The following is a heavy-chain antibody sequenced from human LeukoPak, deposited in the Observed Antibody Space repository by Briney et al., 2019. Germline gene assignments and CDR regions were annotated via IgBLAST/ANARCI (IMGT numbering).Heavy chain of an antibody. CDR1: GFTFNGHA. CDR2: ISYDGTYK. Sequence: ETSLRLSCAASGFTFNGHALHWVRQAPDKGLEWVAVISYDGTYKYYADSVKGRFTISRDNSKNTLYLQMNSLRAEDTAVYYCAREAEWLRFPPPFDYWGQGTLVTVSS. D-gene: IGHD5-12*01. CDR3: AREAEWLRFPPPFDY. J-gene: IGHJ4*02. V-gene: IGHV3-30-3*01.